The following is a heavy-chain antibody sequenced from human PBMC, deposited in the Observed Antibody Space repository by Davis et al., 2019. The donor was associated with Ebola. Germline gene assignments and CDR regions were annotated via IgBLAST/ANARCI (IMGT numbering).Heavy chain of an antibody. J-gene: IGHJ6*02. D-gene: IGHD3-9*01. V-gene: IGHV1-8*01. Sequence: AASVKVSCKASRYTFTTYDLHWVRQATGQGLEWMGWMNPNSENTGYPQKFQGRVTMTRSTSISPAYMELSSLRSADTAVYYCARGGYFDWLTRWHYYGMDVWGQGTTVTVSS. CDR3: ARGGYFDWLTRWHYYGMDV. CDR1: RYTFTTYD. CDR2: MNPNSENT.